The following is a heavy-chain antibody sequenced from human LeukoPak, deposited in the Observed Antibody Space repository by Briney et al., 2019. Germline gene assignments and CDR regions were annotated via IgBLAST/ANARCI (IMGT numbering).Heavy chain of an antibody. Sequence: SETLSLTCTVSGYSISSGYYWGWIRQPPGKGLEWIGSIYHSGSTYYNPSLKSRVTISVDTSKNQFSLRLSSVTAADTAAYYCARHPSGIVVLPAAIDSYYYMDVWGKGTTVTISS. CDR1: GYSISSGYY. V-gene: IGHV4-38-2*02. CDR3: ARHPSGIVVLPAAIDSYYYMDV. CDR2: IYHSGST. D-gene: IGHD2-2*01. J-gene: IGHJ6*03.